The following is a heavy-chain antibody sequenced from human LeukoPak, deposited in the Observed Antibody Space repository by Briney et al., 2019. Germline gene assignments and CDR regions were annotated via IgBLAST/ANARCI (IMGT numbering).Heavy chain of an antibody. CDR3: ARVWTYSSSWFWFDP. D-gene: IGHD6-13*01. Sequence: GWALRLSFVASRFIYRDYYLHWIRPAPARGLAGVSYIYSSGRTIYYPDSLKGRFTLLRDKAKKSLYLQMNILRAEDTAVYYCARVWTYSSSWFWFDPWGQGTLVTVSS. CDR1: RFIYRDYY. CDR2: IYSSGRTI. J-gene: IGHJ5*02. V-gene: IGHV3-11*01.